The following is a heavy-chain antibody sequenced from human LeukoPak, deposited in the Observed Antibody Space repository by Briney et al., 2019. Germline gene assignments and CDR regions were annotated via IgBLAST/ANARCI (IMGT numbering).Heavy chain of an antibody. D-gene: IGHD4-17*01. CDR2: INPNSGGT. CDR1: GYTFTGYY. J-gene: IGHJ4*02. CDR3: ARVRGVTTLGY. Sequence: ASVKLSCKASGYTFTGYYMHWVRQAPGQGLEWMGWINPNSGGTNYAQKFQGWVTMTRDTSISTAYMELSRLRSDDTAVYYCARVRGVTTLGYWGQGTLVTVSS. V-gene: IGHV1-2*04.